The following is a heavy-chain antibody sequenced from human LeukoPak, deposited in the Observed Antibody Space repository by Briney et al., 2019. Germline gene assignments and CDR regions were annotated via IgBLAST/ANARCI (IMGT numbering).Heavy chain of an antibody. V-gene: IGHV4-34*01. D-gene: IGHD5-18*01. CDR2: INHSGST. CDR3: ARDRRQGYSYGFYYYYGMDV. Sequence: SETLSLTCAVSGGSFSGYYWSWIRQPPGKGLEWIGEINHSGSTNYNPSLKSRVTISVDTSKNQFSLKLSSVTAADTAVYYCARDRRQGYSYGFYYYYGMDVRGQGTTVTVSS. J-gene: IGHJ6*02. CDR1: GGSFSGYY.